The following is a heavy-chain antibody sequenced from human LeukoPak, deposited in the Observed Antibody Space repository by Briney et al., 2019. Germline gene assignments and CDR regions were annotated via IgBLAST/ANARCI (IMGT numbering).Heavy chain of an antibody. V-gene: IGHV3-21*01. CDR1: GFTFSSHS. D-gene: IGHD3-22*01. CDR2: ISGSSSYI. J-gene: IGHJ4*02. CDR3: ARDSYGSSGYYYVSDY. Sequence: GGSLRLSCAASGFTFSSHSMNWVRQAPGKGLEWVSSISGSSSYIYYADSVKGRFTISRDNAKNSLYLRMNSLRDEDTAVYYCARDSYGSSGYYYVSDYWGQGTLVTVSS.